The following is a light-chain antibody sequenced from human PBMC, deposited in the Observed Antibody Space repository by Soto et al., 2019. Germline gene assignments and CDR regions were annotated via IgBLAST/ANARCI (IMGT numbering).Light chain of an antibody. Sequence: QSALTQPASVSGSPGQSITISCTGTSSDVGGYNYVSWYQQHPGKAPKLMIYEVSNRPSGVSNRFSGSKSGNTASLTISGLQAEDEADYYCSSYPRSSTYVLGNGTKVTVL. CDR1: SSDVGGYNY. CDR2: EVS. CDR3: SSYPRSSTYV. V-gene: IGLV2-14*01. J-gene: IGLJ1*01.